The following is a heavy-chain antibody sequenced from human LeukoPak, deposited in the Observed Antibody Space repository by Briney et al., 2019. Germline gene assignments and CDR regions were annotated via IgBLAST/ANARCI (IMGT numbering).Heavy chain of an antibody. CDR3: ARYGSDYHADMDV. V-gene: IGHV1-46*01. CDR2: INPSGGST. J-gene: IGHJ6*03. Sequence: ASVKVSCKASGYTFTSYYMHWVRQAPGQGLEWMGIINPSGGSTSYAQKFQGRVTMTRDMSTSTVYMELSSLRSEDTAVYYCARYGSDYHADMDVWGKGTTVTISS. CDR1: GYTFTSYY. D-gene: IGHD4-17*01.